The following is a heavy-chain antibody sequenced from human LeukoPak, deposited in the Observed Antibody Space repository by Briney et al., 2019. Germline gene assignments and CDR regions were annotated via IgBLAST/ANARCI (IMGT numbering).Heavy chain of an antibody. CDR1: GFTFSSYW. CDR3: AGRGYSYGYSFDY. Sequence: GGSLRLSCAASGFTFSSYWMHWVRQAPGKGLVWVSRINSDGSSTSYADSVKGRFTISRDNAKNTLYLQMNSLRAEDTAVYYCAGRGYSYGYSFDYWGQGTLVTVSS. CDR2: INSDGSST. V-gene: IGHV3-74*01. J-gene: IGHJ4*02. D-gene: IGHD5-18*01.